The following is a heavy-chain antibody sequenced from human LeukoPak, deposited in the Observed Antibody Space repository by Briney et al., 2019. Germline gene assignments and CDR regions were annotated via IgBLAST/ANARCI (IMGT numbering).Heavy chain of an antibody. D-gene: IGHD3-3*01. CDR3: ARGPNRAIFGVVIGNWFDP. V-gene: IGHV1-69*13. CDR1: GGTFSSYA. CDR2: IIPIFGTA. J-gene: IGHJ5*02. Sequence: GASVKVSCKASGGTFSSYAISWVRQAPGQGLEWMGGIIPIFGTANYAQKFQGRVTITADESASTAYMELSSLRSEDTAVYYCARGPNRAIFGVVIGNWFDPWGQGTLVTVSS.